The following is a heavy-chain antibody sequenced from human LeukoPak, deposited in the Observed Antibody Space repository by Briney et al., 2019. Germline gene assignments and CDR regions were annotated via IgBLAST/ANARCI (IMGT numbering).Heavy chain of an antibody. CDR1: GGSISSSSYY. CDR3: ARHGVRGTRTSLGVVPSAFDI. CDR2: IYYSGST. J-gene: IGHJ3*02. D-gene: IGHD3-3*01. Sequence: SETLSLTCTVSGGSISSSSYYWGWIRQPPGKGLEWIGSIYYSGSTYYNPSLKSRVTISVDTSKNQFSLKLSPATAADTAVYYCARHGVRGTRTSLGVVPSAFDIWGQGTMVTVSS. V-gene: IGHV4-39*01.